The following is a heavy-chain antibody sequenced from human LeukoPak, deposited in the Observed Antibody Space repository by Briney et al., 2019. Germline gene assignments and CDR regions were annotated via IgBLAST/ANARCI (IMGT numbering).Heavy chain of an antibody. J-gene: IGHJ4*02. CDR2: INHSGST. V-gene: IGHV4-34*01. D-gene: IGHD6-13*01. CDR3: ARAGGLIAAAGYFDY. CDR1: GGSFSGYY. Sequence: SETLSLTCAVYGGSFSGYYWSWIRQPPGKGLEWIGEINHSGSTNYNPSLKSRVTISVDTSKNQFSLKLSSVTAADTAVYYCARAGGLIAAAGYFDYWGQGTLVTVSS.